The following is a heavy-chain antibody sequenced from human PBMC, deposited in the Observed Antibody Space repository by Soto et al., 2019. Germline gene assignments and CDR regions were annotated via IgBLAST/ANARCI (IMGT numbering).Heavy chain of an antibody. CDR3: ARQGSGSEYPQYFYYGMDV. J-gene: IGHJ6*02. CDR2: INPNSGVA. V-gene: IGHV1-2*02. D-gene: IGHD5-12*01. Sequence: QVQLVQSGAEVEKPGASVKVSCKTSGYTFTAYYIHCVRQAPGQGLEWMGWINPNSGVANYAQNFQGRVTMTRDTSISTVYMELSKMRSEDTTVYYCARQGSGSEYPQYFYYGMDVWGQGTTVAASS. CDR1: GYTFTAYY.